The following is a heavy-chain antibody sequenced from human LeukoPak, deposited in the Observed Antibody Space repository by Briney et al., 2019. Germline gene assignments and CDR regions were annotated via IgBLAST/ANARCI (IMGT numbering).Heavy chain of an antibody. CDR1: GGTFSSYA. V-gene: IGHV1-69*13. CDR3: AREKIEYYDFWSGYCY. D-gene: IGHD3-3*01. Sequence: SVKVSCKASGGTFSSYAISWVRQAPGQGLEWMGGIIPIFGTANYAQKFQGRVTITADESTSTAYMELSSLRSEDTAVYYCAREKIEYYDFWSGYCYWGQGTLVTVSS. J-gene: IGHJ4*02. CDR2: IIPIFGTA.